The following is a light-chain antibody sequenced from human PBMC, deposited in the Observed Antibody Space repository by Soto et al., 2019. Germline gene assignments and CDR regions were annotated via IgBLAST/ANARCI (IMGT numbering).Light chain of an antibody. J-gene: IGKJ1*01. CDR2: KAS. CDR1: QTISSW. Sequence: DIQMTRSPSTLPESVGDRVTITCRAGQTISSWLAWYQQKPGKAPKLLIYKASTLKSGVPSRFSGSGSGTEFTLTISSLQPDDFATYYCQHYNSYSEAFGQGTKVELK. CDR3: QHYNSYSEA. V-gene: IGKV1-5*03.